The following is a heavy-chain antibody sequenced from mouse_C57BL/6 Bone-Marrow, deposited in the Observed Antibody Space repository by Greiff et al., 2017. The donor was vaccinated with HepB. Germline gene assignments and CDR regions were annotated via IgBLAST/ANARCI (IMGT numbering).Heavy chain of an antibody. CDR2: IYPGSGST. D-gene: IGHD4-1*01. CDR3: ARSNWDGAWFAY. V-gene: IGHV1-55*01. J-gene: IGHJ3*01. Sequence: QVQLKEPGAELVKPGASVKMSCKASGYTFTSYWITWVKQRPGQGLEWIGDIYPGSGSTNYNEKFKSKATLTVDTSSSTAYMQLSSLTSEDSAVYYCARSNWDGAWFAYWGQGTLVTVSA. CDR1: GYTFTSYW.